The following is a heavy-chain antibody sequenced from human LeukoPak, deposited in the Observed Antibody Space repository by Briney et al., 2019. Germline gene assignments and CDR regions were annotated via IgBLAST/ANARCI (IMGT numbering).Heavy chain of an antibody. D-gene: IGHD3-10*01. CDR1: GFTFSSYG. J-gene: IGHJ6*02. CDR3: ARDNYYGSGSYYNGYYYYYGMDV. V-gene: IGHV3-33*01. Sequence: GGSLRPSCAASGFTFSSYGMHWVRQAPGKGLEWVAVIWYDGSNKYYADSVKGRFTISRDNSKNTLYLQMNSLRAEDTAVYYCARDNYYGSGSYYNGYYYYYGMDVWGQGTTVTVSS. CDR2: IWYDGSNK.